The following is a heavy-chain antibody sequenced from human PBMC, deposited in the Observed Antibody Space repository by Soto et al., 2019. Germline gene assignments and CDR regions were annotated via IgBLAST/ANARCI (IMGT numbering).Heavy chain of an antibody. Sequence: ASVKVSCKASGYTFTSYYMHWVRQAPGQGLEWMGIINPSGGSTSYAQKFQGRVTVTRDTSTSTVYMELSSLRSEDTAVYYCARDCGGDCPLGDGAFDIWGQGXMVTVSS. CDR1: GYTFTSYY. D-gene: IGHD2-21*02. J-gene: IGHJ3*02. CDR3: ARDCGGDCPLGDGAFDI. V-gene: IGHV1-46*01. CDR2: INPSGGST.